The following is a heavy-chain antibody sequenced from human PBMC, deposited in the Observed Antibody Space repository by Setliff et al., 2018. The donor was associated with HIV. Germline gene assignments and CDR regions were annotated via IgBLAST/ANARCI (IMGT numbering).Heavy chain of an antibody. CDR2: IFHSGRT. Sequence: ETLSLTCTVSGSSISSGNFWGWIRQPPGKGLEWIGNIFHSGRTYYNPSVESRITISLDPSKNQFSLSLRSVTAADTAVYYCARGSIAVRGVDYWGQGTLVTVSS. CDR3: ARGSIAVRGVDY. D-gene: IGHD6-6*01. J-gene: IGHJ4*02. CDR1: GSSISSGNF. V-gene: IGHV4-38-2*02.